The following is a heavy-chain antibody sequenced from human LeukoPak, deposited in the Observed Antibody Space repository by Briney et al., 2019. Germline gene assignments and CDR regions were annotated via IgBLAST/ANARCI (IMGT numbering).Heavy chain of an antibody. V-gene: IGHV1-46*01. CDR2: INPSGGST. J-gene: IGHJ3*02. D-gene: IGHD5-24*01. Sequence: GASVKVSCKASGFTFTNYNLHWVRQAPGQRLEWVGIINPSGGSTNYAQNFQGRVTMTGDTSTSTVYMELSSLRSEDTAVYYCVRVRDGYNDAYDIWGQGTMVTVPS. CDR3: VRVRDGYNDAYDI. CDR1: GFTFTNYN.